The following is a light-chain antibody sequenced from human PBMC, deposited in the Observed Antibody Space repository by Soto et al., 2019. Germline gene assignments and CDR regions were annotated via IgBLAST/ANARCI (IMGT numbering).Light chain of an antibody. Sequence: EIVLTQSPGTLSLSPGERATLSCRASQRVSSSYLAWYQQKPGQAPRLLIYGASSRATGIPDRFRGSGSGTDFTLTISRLEPEDVAVYYCQQYGSSPPWTFGQGPKVEIK. CDR2: GAS. CDR3: QQYGSSPPWT. CDR1: QRVSSSY. J-gene: IGKJ1*01. V-gene: IGKV3-20*01.